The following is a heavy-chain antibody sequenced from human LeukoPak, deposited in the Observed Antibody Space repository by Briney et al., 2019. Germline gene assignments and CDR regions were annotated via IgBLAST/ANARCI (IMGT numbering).Heavy chain of an antibody. V-gene: IGHV3-30*02. D-gene: IGHD6-19*01. J-gene: IGHJ4*02. Sequence: GGSLRLSCAASGFTFSSYSMHWVRQAPGKGLEWVAFIRYDGSNKYYADSVKGRFTISRDNSKNTLYLQMNSLRAEDTAVYYCAKRAIAVAGKGSFDYWGQGTLVTVSS. CDR2: IRYDGSNK. CDR1: GFTFSSYS. CDR3: AKRAIAVAGKGSFDY.